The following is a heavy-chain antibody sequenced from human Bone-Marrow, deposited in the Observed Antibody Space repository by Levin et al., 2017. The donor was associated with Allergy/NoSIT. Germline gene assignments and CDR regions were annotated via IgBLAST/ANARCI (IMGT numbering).Heavy chain of an antibody. D-gene: IGHD2-8*02. CDR2: ISGSGGAK. CDR1: GFTFSTYA. J-gene: IGHJ3*02. CDR3: ARGIIGDVRVAHKEAFDI. Sequence: GESLKISCAASGFTFSTYAMSWVRQAPGKGLEWVSDISGSGGAKYYADSVKGRFTISRDNAKNSLYLQMNSLRAEDTAVYYCARGIIGDVRVAHKEAFDIWGQGTMVSVSS. V-gene: IGHV3-48*03.